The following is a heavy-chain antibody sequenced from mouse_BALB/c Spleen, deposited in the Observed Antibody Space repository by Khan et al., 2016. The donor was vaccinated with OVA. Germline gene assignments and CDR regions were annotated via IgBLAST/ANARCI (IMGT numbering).Heavy chain of an antibody. V-gene: IGHV5-12*02. Sequence: EVQLQESGGGLVQPGGSLKLSCATSGFTFSDYYMYWVRQTPEKRLEWVAYISNGGGTTYYPDTVKGRFTISSDNAKNTLYLQMSRLKSEDTAMFYCARRYDPYYFARDYWGQGTSGTVSS. CDR3: ARRYDPYYFARDY. CDR2: ISNGGGTT. J-gene: IGHJ4*01. CDR1: GFTFSDYY. D-gene: IGHD2-3*01.